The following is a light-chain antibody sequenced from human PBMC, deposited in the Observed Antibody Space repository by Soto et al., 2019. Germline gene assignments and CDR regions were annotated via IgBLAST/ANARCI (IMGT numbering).Light chain of an antibody. V-gene: IGKV1-39*01. Sequence: DIQMTQSPSSLSASVGDRVTITGRASQSISSYLNWYQQKPGTAPKLLSYAASSLQSGVPSRFSGSGSGTDFSLTISSLQPEDVATYYCQQSYSTPLTFGGGTKVEI. J-gene: IGKJ4*01. CDR1: QSISSY. CDR3: QQSYSTPLT. CDR2: AAS.